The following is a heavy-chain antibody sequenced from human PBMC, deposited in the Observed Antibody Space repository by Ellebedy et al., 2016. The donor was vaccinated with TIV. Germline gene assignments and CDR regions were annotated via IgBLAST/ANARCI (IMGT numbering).Heavy chain of an antibody. CDR3: ARGAGALLLWFGETLDY. J-gene: IGHJ4*02. CDR2: INPSGGST. Sequence: ASVKVSXKASGYTFTSYYMHWVRQAPGQGLEWMGIINPSGGSTSYAQKFQGRVTMTRDTSTSTVYMELSSLRSEDTAVYYCARGAGALLLWFGETLDYWGQGTLVTVSS. V-gene: IGHV1-46*01. CDR1: GYTFTSYY. D-gene: IGHD3-10*01.